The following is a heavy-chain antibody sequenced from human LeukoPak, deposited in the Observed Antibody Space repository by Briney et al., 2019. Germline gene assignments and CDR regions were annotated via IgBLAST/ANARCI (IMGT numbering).Heavy chain of an antibody. J-gene: IGHJ4*02. CDR1: GFTFSSYV. D-gene: IGHD3-22*01. CDR3: ARNYYDSSAYYYFDY. CDR2: IYSGGGT. Sequence: GGSLRLSCAASGFTFSSYVMSWVRQAPGKGLEWVSLIYSGGGTYYADSVKGRFTISRDNSKNTLYLQMNSLRAEDTAVYYCARNYYDSSAYYYFDYWGQGTLVTVSS. V-gene: IGHV3-66*01.